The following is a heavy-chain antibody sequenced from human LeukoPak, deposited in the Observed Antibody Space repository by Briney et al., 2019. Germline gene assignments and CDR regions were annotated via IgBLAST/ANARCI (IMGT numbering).Heavy chain of an antibody. CDR1: RYTFTSYG. D-gene: IGHD3-9*01. CDR2: ISAYNGNT. CDR3: ARDRSYDILTGYPDNDAFDI. J-gene: IGHJ3*02. V-gene: IGHV1-18*01. Sequence: ASVKVSCTASRYTFTSYGINWVRQAPGQGLEWMGWISAYNGNTNYAQKLQGRVTMTTDTSTSTAYMELRSLRSDDTAVYYCARDRSYDILTGYPDNDAFDIWGQGTMVTVSS.